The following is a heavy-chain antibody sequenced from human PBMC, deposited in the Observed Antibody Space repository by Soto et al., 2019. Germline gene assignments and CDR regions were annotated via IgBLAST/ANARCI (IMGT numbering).Heavy chain of an antibody. J-gene: IGHJ4*02. D-gene: IGHD6-19*01. CDR2: IYFSGST. Sequence: QVQLQESGPGLVKPSETLSLTCTVSGDSMNPYYWSWIRQPPGKGLEWIGYIYFSGSTNFNPSLKSRVTFSLDTYKRQFFLKLTSVTAADTAGYYCARAWAVPGSHWGDWGRGTLVTVSS. CDR3: ARAWAVPGSHWGD. CDR1: GDSMNPYY. V-gene: IGHV4-59*01.